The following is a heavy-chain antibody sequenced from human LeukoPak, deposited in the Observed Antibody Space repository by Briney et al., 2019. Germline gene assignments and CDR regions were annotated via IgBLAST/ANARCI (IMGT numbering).Heavy chain of an antibody. CDR1: GGSISSSYW. J-gene: IGHJ4*02. V-gene: IGHV3-48*02. CDR3: ARDHNWGFDH. D-gene: IGHD3-16*01. Sequence: GTLSLTCTVSGGSISSSYWWSWVRQAPGKGLEWVSYIDSSSSTVLYADSVKGRFTVSRDNAKNSLYLQMNSLRDEDTALYYCARDHNWGFDHWGQGTLVTVSS. CDR2: IDSSSSTV.